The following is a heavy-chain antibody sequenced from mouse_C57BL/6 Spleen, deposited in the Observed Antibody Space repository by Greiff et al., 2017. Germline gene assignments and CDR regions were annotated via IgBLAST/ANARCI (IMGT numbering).Heavy chain of an antibody. CDR1: GFTFSSYG. V-gene: IGHV5-6*02. CDR3: ARTPETAVVGGGFAY. Sequence: EVKLVESGGDLVKPGGSLKLSCAASGFTFSSYGMSWVRQTPDKRLEWVATISSGGSYTYYPDSVKGRFTISRDNAKNTLYLQMSSLKAEDTAMYYGARTPETAVVGGGFAYWGQGTLVTVSA. J-gene: IGHJ3*01. D-gene: IGHD1-1*01. CDR2: ISSGGSYT.